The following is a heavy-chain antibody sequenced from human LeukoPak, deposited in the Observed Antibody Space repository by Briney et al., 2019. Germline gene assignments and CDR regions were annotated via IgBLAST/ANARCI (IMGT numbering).Heavy chain of an antibody. CDR2: IYYRGST. CDR1: GGSISSGDYY. D-gene: IGHD3-22*01. J-gene: IGHJ4*02. Sequence: SETLSLTCNVSGGSISSGDYYWGWIRQPPGKGLEWIGRIYYRGSTYYNPSLKSRVTISVDTSKNQFSLKLSSVTAADTAVYYCARRRYDASGYYPSRGRYFDYWGQGTLATVSS. V-gene: IGHV4-39*01. CDR3: ARRRYDASGYYPSRGRYFDY.